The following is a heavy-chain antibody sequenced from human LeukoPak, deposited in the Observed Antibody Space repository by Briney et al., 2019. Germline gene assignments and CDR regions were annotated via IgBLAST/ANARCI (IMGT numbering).Heavy chain of an antibody. J-gene: IGHJ3*02. V-gene: IGHV3-23*01. Sequence: GGSLRLSCAASGFTFSSYAMSWVRQAPGRGLEWVSGISGTGRTTYYADSVKGRFTISRDNSKNTLYVQMNSLRAEDTAVYYCAKDRRELDVFDIWGQGTMVTVSS. CDR1: GFTFSSYA. CDR2: ISGTGRTT. CDR3: AKDRRELDVFDI.